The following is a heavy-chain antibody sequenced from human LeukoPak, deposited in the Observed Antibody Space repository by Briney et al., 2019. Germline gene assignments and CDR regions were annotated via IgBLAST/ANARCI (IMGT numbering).Heavy chain of an antibody. CDR3: AKEGGDWGEGYFDY. CDR1: GFTFSDSY. CDR2: ISSSGGTI. V-gene: IGHV3-11*01. J-gene: IGHJ4*02. Sequence: KAGGSPRLSCAASGFTFSDSYMSWIRQVPGKGLEWISYISSSGGTIYYADSVKGRFTISRDNAKNSLYLQMNSLRAEDTAVYYCAKEGGDWGEGYFDYWGQGTLVTVSS. D-gene: IGHD7-27*01.